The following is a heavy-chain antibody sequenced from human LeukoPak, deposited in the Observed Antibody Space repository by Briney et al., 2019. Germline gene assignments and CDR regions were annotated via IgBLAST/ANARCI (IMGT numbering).Heavy chain of an antibody. Sequence: PGGSLRLSCAASGFTFSSYGMHWVRQAPGKGLEWVAFIRYDGSNKYYADSVKGRFTISRDNSKNTLYLQMNSLGAEDTAVYYCAKEETHPYSYPFDYWGQGTLVTVSS. V-gene: IGHV3-30*02. D-gene: IGHD2-15*01. CDR3: AKEETHPYSYPFDY. CDR2: IRYDGSNK. J-gene: IGHJ4*02. CDR1: GFTFSSYG.